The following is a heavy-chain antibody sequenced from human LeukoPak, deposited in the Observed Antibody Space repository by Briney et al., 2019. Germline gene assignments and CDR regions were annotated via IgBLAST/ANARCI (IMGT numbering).Heavy chain of an antibody. Sequence: ASVKVSRKFSVYTLTELSMHWVRQAPGKGREWVGGFDPEDGETIYAQKFQGRVTMTEDTSTDTAYMELSSLRSEDTAVYYCATAPFYDYIWGTYRRDYFDYWGQGILVTVSS. CDR1: VYTLTELS. CDR3: ATAPFYDYIWGTYRRDYFDY. J-gene: IGHJ4*02. V-gene: IGHV1-24*01. D-gene: IGHD3-16*02. CDR2: FDPEDGET.